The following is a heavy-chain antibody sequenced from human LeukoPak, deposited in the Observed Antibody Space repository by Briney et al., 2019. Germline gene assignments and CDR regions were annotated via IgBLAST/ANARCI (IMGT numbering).Heavy chain of an antibody. CDR1: GYAFTDYA. J-gene: IGHJ4*02. D-gene: IGHD1-26*01. V-gene: IGHV1-18*01. CDR3: ARGGEPVGFDY. Sequence: ASVKVSCKASGYAFTDYAISWVRQAPGQGLEWMGWISVYNGNTNYAQKLQGRVTMTADTSTTTAYMELRSLRSDDTAVYYCARGGEPVGFDYWGQGTLVTVSS. CDR2: ISVYNGNT.